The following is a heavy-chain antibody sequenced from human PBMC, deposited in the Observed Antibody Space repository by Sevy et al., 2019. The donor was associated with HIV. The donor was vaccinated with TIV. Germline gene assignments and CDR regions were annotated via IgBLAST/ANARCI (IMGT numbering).Heavy chain of an antibody. V-gene: IGHV1-2*02. D-gene: IGHD4-4*01. CDR1: GYTFTGYY. J-gene: IGHJ6*02. Sequence: ASVKVSCKASGYTFTGYYMHWVRQAPGQGLEWMGWINPNSGGTNYAQKFQGRVTMTRDTSISTAYMELSRLRSDDTAVYYCARAHDATYPTVPLSYYGMDVWGQGTTVTVSS. CDR2: INPNSGGT. CDR3: ARAHDATYPTVPLSYYGMDV.